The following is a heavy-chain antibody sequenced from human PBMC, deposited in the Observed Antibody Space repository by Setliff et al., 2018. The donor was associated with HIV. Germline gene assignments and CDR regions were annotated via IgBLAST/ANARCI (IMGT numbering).Heavy chain of an antibody. Sequence: ASVKVSCKTSGYSFTNYGYGISWVRQAPGQGLEWMGWINPNSGGTDYAQRFQGRVTMTSDTSISTAYMELSRLTSDDSAVYYCARDDLTFILDLDYWGQGTLVTVSS. D-gene: IGHD1-1*01. V-gene: IGHV1-2*02. CDR1: GYSFTNYGYG. CDR3: ARDDLTFILDLDY. CDR2: INPNSGGT. J-gene: IGHJ4*02.